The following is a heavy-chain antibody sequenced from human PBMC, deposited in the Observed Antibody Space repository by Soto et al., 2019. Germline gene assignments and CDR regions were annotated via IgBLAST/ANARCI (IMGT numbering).Heavy chain of an antibody. CDR1: GGSTNSGDYY. Sequence: SETLSLTCTVSGGSTNSGDYYWSWIRQPPGKGLEWIGYIYYSGSTYYNPSLKSRVTISVDTSKNQFSLKLSSVTAADTAVYYCARDWQLVPGPWFDPWGQGTLVTVSS. CDR2: IYYSGST. CDR3: ARDWQLVPGPWFDP. V-gene: IGHV4-30-4*01. J-gene: IGHJ5*02. D-gene: IGHD6-6*01.